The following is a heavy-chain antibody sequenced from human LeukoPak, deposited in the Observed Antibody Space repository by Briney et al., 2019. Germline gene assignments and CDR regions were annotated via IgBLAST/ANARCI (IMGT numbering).Heavy chain of an antibody. J-gene: IGHJ4*02. CDR1: GYTFTSYG. CDR3: ATDHDYVWGSFRLSYFDY. CDR2: IGAYNGDT. D-gene: IGHD3-16*02. Sequence: ASVKVSCKASGYTFTSYGISWVRQPPGQGLEWMGWIGAYNGDTSYAQKLQGRVTMTTDTSTSTAYMELGSLRTDDTAVYYCATDHDYVWGSFRLSYFDYWGQGALVTVSS. V-gene: IGHV1-18*01.